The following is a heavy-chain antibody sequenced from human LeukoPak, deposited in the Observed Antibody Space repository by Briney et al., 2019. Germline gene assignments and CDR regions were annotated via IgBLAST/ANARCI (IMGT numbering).Heavy chain of an antibody. CDR1: GYTFNNYG. CDR2: INPNSGGT. CDR3: ARDYVDTNYDY. D-gene: IGHD5-18*01. J-gene: IGHJ4*02. V-gene: IGHV1-2*02. Sequence: ASVKVSCKASGYTFNNYGISWVRQAPGQGLEWMGWINPNSGGTNYAQKFQGRVTMTRDTSISTAYMELSRLRSDDTAVYYCARDYVDTNYDYWGQGTLVTVSS.